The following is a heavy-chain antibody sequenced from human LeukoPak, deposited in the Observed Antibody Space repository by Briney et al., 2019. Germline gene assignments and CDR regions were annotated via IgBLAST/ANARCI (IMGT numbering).Heavy chain of an antibody. CDR2: VASSGTS. J-gene: IGHJ5*02. CDR3: ARVVRGVVTSNWFDP. D-gene: IGHD2-21*02. Sequence: SETLSVTCTVSGDSLNTYYWTWIRQTPGKELEWIGFVASSGTSNYNPSLKSRVSISIDTSKNQFSLALTSVTPADTAVYYCARVVRGVVTSNWFDPWGQGTLVSVSS. V-gene: IGHV4-59*01. CDR1: GDSLNTYY.